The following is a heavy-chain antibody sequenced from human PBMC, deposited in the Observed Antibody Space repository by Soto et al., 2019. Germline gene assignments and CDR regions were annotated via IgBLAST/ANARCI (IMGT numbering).Heavy chain of an antibody. V-gene: IGHV3-23*01. CDR2: ISGSGGST. CDR3: AKVEDVIVVVITTLVFDY. J-gene: IGHJ4*02. Sequence: PGGSLRLSCAASGFTFSSYAMSWVRQAPGKGLEWVSAISGSGGSTYYADSVKGRFTISRDNSKNTLYLQMNSLRAEDTAVYYCAKVEDVIVVVITTLVFDYWGQGTLVTVSS. CDR1: GFTFSSYA. D-gene: IGHD3-22*01.